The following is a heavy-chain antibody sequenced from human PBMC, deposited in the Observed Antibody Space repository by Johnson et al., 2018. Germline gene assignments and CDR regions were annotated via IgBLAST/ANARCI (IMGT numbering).Heavy chain of an antibody. CDR2: ISWNSGSI. CDR1: GFTFDDYA. J-gene: IGHJ3*02. CDR3: AKVVSGSNWAFDI. D-gene: IGHD1-26*01. V-gene: IGHV3-9*01. Sequence: VQLVQSGGGLVQPGRSLRLSCAASGFTFDDYAMHWVRQAPGKGLEWVSGISWNSGSIGYADSVKGRFTISRDNAKNSLYLQMNSLRAEDTAVYYCAKVVSGSNWAFDIWGQGTMVTVSS.